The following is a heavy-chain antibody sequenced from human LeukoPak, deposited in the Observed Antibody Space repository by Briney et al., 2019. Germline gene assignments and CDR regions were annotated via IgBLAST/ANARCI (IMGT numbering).Heavy chain of an antibody. Sequence: GGTLRLSCAASGFTFSSYGMSWVRQAPGKGLEWVSAISGSGGSTYYADSVKGRFTISRDNSKNTLYLQMNSLRAEDTAVYYCAKDRLEWCGGSCYTDLDYWGQGTLVTVSS. D-gene: IGHD2-15*01. CDR1: GFTFSSYG. V-gene: IGHV3-23*01. J-gene: IGHJ4*02. CDR2: ISGSGGST. CDR3: AKDRLEWCGGSCYTDLDY.